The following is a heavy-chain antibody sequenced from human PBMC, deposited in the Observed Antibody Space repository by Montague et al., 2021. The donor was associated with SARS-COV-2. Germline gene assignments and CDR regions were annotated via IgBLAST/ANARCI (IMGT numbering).Heavy chain of an antibody. CDR3: ARTTTRMLYPENAFDI. V-gene: IGHV6-1*01. J-gene: IGHJ3*02. Sequence: AISGDSVSSNTATWNWIRQSPSRGLEWLGRTYYRSKWYHDYAISLKSRITINPDTSKNQFSLQLSSVAPEDTAVFYCARTTTRMLYPENAFDIWGQGTRVTVSS. CDR2: TYYRSKWYH. D-gene: IGHD2-15*01. CDR1: GDSVSSNTAT.